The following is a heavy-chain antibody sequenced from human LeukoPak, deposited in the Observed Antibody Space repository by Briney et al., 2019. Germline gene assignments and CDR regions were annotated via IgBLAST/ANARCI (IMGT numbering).Heavy chain of an antibody. CDR2: IRSKANSYAT. V-gene: IGHV3-73*01. CDR1: GFTFSGSA. D-gene: IGHD6-6*01. Sequence: GGSLKLSCAASGFTFSGSAMHWVRQASGKGLEWVGRIRSKANSYATAYAASVKGRFTISRDDSKNTAYLQMNSLKTEDTAVYYCTRHGYSSSYPNYYYYMDVWGKGTTVTVSS. J-gene: IGHJ6*03. CDR3: TRHGYSSSYPNYYYYMDV.